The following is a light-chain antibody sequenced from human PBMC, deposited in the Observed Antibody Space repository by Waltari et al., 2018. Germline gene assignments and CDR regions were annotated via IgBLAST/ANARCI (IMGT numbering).Light chain of an antibody. Sequence: CYQQSPGTAPNHVIYEVTTRPSGVPDRFSAAKSGYTASVTISGLQAEDEADYYCSSYASSNTYLFGSGTKVTVL. CDR3: SSYASSNTYL. CDR2: EVT. J-gene: IGLJ1*01. V-gene: IGLV2-18*02.